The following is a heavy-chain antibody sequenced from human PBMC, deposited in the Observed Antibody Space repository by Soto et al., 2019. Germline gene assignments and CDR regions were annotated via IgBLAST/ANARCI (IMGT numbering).Heavy chain of an antibody. CDR2: IIPIFGTA. V-gene: IGHV1-69*13. CDR1: GGTFSSYA. CDR3: ARATSHYIVATYYYGMDV. J-gene: IGHJ6*02. Sequence: SVKVSCKASGGTFSSYAISWVQQAPGQGLEWMGGIIPIFGTANYAQKFQGRVTITADESTSTAYMELSSLRSEDTAVYYCARATSHYIVATYYYGMDVWGQGTTVTVSS. D-gene: IGHD5-12*01.